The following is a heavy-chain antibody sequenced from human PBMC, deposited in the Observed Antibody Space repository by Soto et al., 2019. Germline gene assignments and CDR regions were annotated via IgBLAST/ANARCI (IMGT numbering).Heavy chain of an antibody. CDR2: ISYDGSNK. Sequence: QVQLVESGGGVVQPGRSLRLSCAASGFTFSSYAMHWVRQAPGKGLEWVAVISYDGSNKYYADSVKGRFTISRDNSKNTLYLQMNSLRAEDTAVYYCARDEAVAGFGLLDYWGQGTLVTVSS. J-gene: IGHJ4*02. D-gene: IGHD6-19*01. V-gene: IGHV3-30-3*01. CDR3: ARDEAVAGFGLLDY. CDR1: GFTFSSYA.